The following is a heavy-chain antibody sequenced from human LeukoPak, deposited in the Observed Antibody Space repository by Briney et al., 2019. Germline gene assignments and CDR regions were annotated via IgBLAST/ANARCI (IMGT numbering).Heavy chain of an antibody. CDR2: IYASGST. V-gene: IGHV4-4*07. D-gene: IGHD2-15*01. Sequence: PSETLSLTCTVSGGSINTYSWSWIRQPAGKGLELIGRIYASGSTTYNPSLKSRVTMSVDTSKNQFSVRLTSVAAADTAVYYCARAAYCSGASCYFDYWGQGTLVTVSS. J-gene: IGHJ4*02. CDR1: GGSINTYS. CDR3: ARAAYCSGASCYFDY.